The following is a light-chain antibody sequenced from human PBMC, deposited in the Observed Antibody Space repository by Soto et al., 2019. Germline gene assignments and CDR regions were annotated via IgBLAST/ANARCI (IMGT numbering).Light chain of an antibody. CDR2: AAS. CDR3: QQYNNWPYT. Sequence: DIEMTQSPATLSVSPGERGTLSCRASQSVSSYLAWYQQKPGQAPRLLIYAASARATGIPARFSGSGSGTDFTLTISSLQSEDFAVYYCQQYNNWPYTFGQGTKVDIK. J-gene: IGKJ2*01. CDR1: QSVSSY. V-gene: IGKV3-15*01.